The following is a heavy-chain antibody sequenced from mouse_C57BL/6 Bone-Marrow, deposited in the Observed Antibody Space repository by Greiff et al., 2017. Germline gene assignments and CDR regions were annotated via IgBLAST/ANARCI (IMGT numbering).Heavy chain of an antibody. J-gene: IGHJ1*03. V-gene: IGHV14-3*01. CDR3: ALLLRYPYWYFDV. CDR2: IDPANGNT. Sequence: VQLQQSVAELVRPGASVKLSCTASGFNIKNTYVHWVKQRPEQGLEWIGRIDPANGNTKYAPKFQGKATITADTSSNTAYLQLSSLTSEDTAIYYCALLLRYPYWYFDVWGTGTTVTVSS. CDR1: GFNIKNTY. D-gene: IGHD1-1*01.